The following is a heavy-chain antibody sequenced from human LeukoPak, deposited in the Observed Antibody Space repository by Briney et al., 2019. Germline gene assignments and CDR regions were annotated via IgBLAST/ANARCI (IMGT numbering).Heavy chain of an antibody. CDR3: TRDSKYVMDV. D-gene: IGHD4-11*01. CDR1: GFTFSSYW. J-gene: IGHJ6*02. Sequence: GGSLRLSCAASGFTFSSYWMHWARQAPGKGLVWVSRIYSDGSNTIYADPVKGRFTISRDNAKNTLYLQMNSLTAEDTAIYYCTRDSKYVMDVWGQGTTVTVSS. CDR2: IYSDGSNT. V-gene: IGHV3-74*01.